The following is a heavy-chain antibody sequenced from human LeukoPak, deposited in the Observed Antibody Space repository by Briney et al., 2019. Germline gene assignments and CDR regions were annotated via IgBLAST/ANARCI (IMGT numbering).Heavy chain of an antibody. Sequence: PGGSLRLSCAAFGFTFTSYEMNWVRQAPGKGLEWLSYISASGSNIYYADSVQGRFTISRDNAKNSLYLQMNSLRAEDTAVYYCATSPYCSIGSCFFDYWGQGALVTVSS. CDR2: ISASGSNI. D-gene: IGHD2-15*01. CDR1: GFTFTSYE. J-gene: IGHJ4*02. CDR3: ATSPYCSIGSCFFDY. V-gene: IGHV3-48*03.